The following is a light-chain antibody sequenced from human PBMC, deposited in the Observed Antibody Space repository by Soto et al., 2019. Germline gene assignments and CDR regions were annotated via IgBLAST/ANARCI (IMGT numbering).Light chain of an antibody. J-gene: IGKJ1*01. V-gene: IGKV3-20*01. CDR2: GAS. CDR1: QSVSTNF. Sequence: EIVLTQSPGTLSLSPGEGATPSRRASQSVSTNFFAWYQQKPGQAPRLLIYGASTRATGIPDRFSGSGSGTDFTLTISRLEPEDFAVYYCQQYGRTSWTFGQGTKV. CDR3: QQYGRTSWT.